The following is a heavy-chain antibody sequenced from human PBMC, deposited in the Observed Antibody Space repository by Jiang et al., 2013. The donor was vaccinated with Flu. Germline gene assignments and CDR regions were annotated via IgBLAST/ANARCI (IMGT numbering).Heavy chain of an antibody. Sequence: LVKPGGSLRLSCAASGFTFRDYYMYWVRQAPGKGLEWVSVIYSGGSTYYADSVKGRFTISRDNSKNTLYLQMNTLRAEDTAVYYCATSSYWYFDLWGRGTLVTVSS. CDR2: IYSGGST. CDR1: GFTFRDYY. J-gene: IGHJ2*01. CDR3: ATSSYWYFDL. V-gene: IGHV3-66*01.